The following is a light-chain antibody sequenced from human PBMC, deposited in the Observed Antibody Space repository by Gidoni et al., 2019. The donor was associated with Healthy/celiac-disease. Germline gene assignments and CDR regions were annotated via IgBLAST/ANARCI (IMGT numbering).Light chain of an antibody. J-gene: IGLJ2*01. V-gene: IGLV3-1*01. CDR2: QDS. Sequence: SYELTQPPSVSVSPGQTASITCSGDKLGDKYACWYQQKPGQSPVLVIYQDSKRPSGIPERFSGSNPGKTATLTIRGNQGMDEAEYYCQAWDSSTPVVFGGGTKLTVL. CDR3: QAWDSSTPVV. CDR1: KLGDKY.